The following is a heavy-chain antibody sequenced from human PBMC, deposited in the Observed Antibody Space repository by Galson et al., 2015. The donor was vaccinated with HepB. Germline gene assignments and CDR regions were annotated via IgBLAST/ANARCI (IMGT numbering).Heavy chain of an antibody. Sequence: LRLSCAASGLSFNKAWMDWVRQAPGKGLEWVARVKSNLHGGTLDSAAPVRGRFTISRYDSRKTVYLQRKNLKTDDTGIYFCTTENIGAFDVWGRGTMVTVSP. CDR3: TTENIGAFDV. V-gene: IGHV3-15*07. D-gene: IGHD1/OR15-1a*01. CDR1: GLSFNKAW. J-gene: IGHJ3*01. CDR2: VKSNLHGGTL.